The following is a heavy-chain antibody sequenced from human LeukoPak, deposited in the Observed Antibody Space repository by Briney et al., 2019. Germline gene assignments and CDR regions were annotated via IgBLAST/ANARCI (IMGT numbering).Heavy chain of an antibody. J-gene: IGHJ1*01. CDR2: INGDGSAT. D-gene: IGHD3-22*01. CDR1: GFTFSKYW. Sequence: GGSLRLSCAASGFTFSKYWMHWVRQAPGKGLVWVSRINGDGSATSYAYSVKGGFTISIDNAKNMLYLKKNRLRAEDAAVSYCATGNYYDSSGYYTFGHWGRGTLVTVSS. V-gene: IGHV3-74*01. CDR3: ATGNYYDSSGYYTFGH.